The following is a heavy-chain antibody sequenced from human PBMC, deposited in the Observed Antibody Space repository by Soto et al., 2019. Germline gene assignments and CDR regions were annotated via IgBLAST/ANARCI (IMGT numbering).Heavy chain of an antibody. CDR3: ARDLVGYYGSGVDY. CDR2: IWYDGSNK. J-gene: IGHJ4*02. V-gene: IGHV3-33*01. D-gene: IGHD3-10*01. Sequence: QVQLVESGGGVVQPGRSLRLSCAASGFTFSSYGMHWVRQAPGKGLEWVAVIWYDGSNKYYADSVKGRFTISRDNSKNTLYLQMNSLRAEDTAVYYCARDLVGYYGSGVDYWGQGTLVTVSS. CDR1: GFTFSSYG.